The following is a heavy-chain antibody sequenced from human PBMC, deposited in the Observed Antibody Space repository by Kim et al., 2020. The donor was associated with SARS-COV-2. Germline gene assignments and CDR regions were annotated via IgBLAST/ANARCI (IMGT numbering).Heavy chain of an antibody. CDR2: IKHDGGEK. Sequence: GGSLRLSCAASGFTFTSYWMSWVRQAPGKGLEWVANIKHDGGEKYYVDSVKGRFTISRDNAKNSLYLQMNSLRAEDTAVYYCARDGVGATSRRVDYYGMDVWGQGTTVTVSS. CDR3: ARDGVGATSRRVDYYGMDV. CDR1: GFTFTSYW. D-gene: IGHD1-26*01. V-gene: IGHV3-7*01. J-gene: IGHJ6*02.